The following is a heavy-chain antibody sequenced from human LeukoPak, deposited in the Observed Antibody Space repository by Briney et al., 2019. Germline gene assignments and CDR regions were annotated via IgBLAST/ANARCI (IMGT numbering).Heavy chain of an antibody. CDR2: ISGSGGST. CDR1: GFTFSSYA. CDR3: ATQNDAFDI. V-gene: IGHV3-23*01. Sequence: GGSLRLSCAASGFTFSSYAMSWVRQAPGKGLEWVSAISGSGGSTYYADSVKGRFTISRDNAKNSLYLQMNSLRAEDTALYYCATQNDAFDIWGQGTMVTVSS. J-gene: IGHJ3*02.